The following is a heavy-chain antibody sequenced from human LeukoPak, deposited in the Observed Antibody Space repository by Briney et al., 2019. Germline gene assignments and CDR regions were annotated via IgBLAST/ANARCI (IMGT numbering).Heavy chain of an antibody. D-gene: IGHD6-19*01. V-gene: IGHV1-2*02. CDR1: GYTFTGYY. CDR2: INPNSGGT. J-gene: IGHJ4*02. CDR3: ARGPPSGIAVAARYDY. Sequence: ASVKVSCKASGYTFTGYYMYWVRQAPGQGLEWMGWINPNSGGTNYAQKFQGRVTMTRDTSISTAYMELSRLRSDDTAVYYCARGPPSGIAVAARYDYWGQGTLVTVSS.